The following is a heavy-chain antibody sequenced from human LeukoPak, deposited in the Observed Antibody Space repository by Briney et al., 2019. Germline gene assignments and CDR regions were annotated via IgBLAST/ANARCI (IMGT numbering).Heavy chain of an antibody. D-gene: IGHD4-17*01. Sequence: SETLSLTCTVTGGSNTGYYWTWMRQPPGKGLEWLGYIYYSGSTNYNPALEGRVTISVDRSKNLFSLSLHSVTTADTAVYFCARRIMTTVPRFDYWGQGALVTVSS. V-gene: IGHV4-59*01. J-gene: IGHJ4*02. CDR3: ARRIMTTVPRFDY. CDR1: GGSNTGYY. CDR2: IYYSGST.